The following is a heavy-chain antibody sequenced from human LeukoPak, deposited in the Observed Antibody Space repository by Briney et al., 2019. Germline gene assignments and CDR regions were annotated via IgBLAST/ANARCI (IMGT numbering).Heavy chain of an antibody. CDR2: TYYSGST. J-gene: IGHJ5*02. CDR1: GVSISSGDYY. D-gene: IGHD3-22*01. Sequence: SETLSLTCTVSGVSISSGDYYWSWIRQPPGKGLEWIGNTYYSGSTYYNPSLKSRVTISVDTSKNQFSLKLSSVTAADTAVYYCARPYYYDSRIDPWGQGTRVTVSS. V-gene: IGHV4-30-4*01. CDR3: ARPYYYDSRIDP.